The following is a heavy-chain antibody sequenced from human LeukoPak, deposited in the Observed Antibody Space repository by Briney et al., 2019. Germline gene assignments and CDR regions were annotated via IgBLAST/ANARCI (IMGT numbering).Heavy chain of an antibody. J-gene: IGHJ4*02. D-gene: IGHD3-22*01. CDR2: INHSGRT. V-gene: IGHV4-34*01. Sequence: PSESLSLTCAAHGGSFSGYYWSSVRQPPGKGLELIGEINHSGRTYYKPSLKSRLTISVDTSNNQFSLKLSSVTAADTAVYYCASLTYYYDSSGPSGDYWGQGTLVTVSS. CDR3: ASLTYYYDSSGPSGDY. CDR1: GGSFSGYY.